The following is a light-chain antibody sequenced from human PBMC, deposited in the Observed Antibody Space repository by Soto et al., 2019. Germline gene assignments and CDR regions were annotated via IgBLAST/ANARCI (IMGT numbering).Light chain of an antibody. Sequence: QSVLAQPPSASGSPGQSVTISCTGTSSDVGGYNYVSWYQQHPGKAPKLMIYEVSKRPSGVPDRFSGSKSGNTASLTISGLQAEDEADYYCTSWTTSNTMIFGGGTQLTVL. V-gene: IGLV2-8*01. CDR2: EVS. CDR3: TSWTTSNTMI. J-gene: IGLJ2*01. CDR1: SSDVGGYNY.